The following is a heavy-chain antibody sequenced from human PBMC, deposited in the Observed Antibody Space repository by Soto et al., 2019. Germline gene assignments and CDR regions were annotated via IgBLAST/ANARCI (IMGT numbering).Heavy chain of an antibody. CDR1: GASISRSNW. Sequence: PSETLSLTCAVSGASISRSNWWTWIRQPPGEGLEWIGYIYYSGSTYYNPSLKSRVTISVDTSKNQFSLKLSSVTAADTAVYYCAGQLWFGELYDYWGQGTLVTVSS. J-gene: IGHJ4*02. D-gene: IGHD3-10*01. CDR2: IYYSGST. V-gene: IGHV4-30-4*01. CDR3: AGQLWFGELYDY.